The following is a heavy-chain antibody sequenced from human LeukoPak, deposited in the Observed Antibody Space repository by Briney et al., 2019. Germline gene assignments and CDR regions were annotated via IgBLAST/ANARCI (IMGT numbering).Heavy chain of an antibody. J-gene: IGHJ4*02. D-gene: IGHD5-18*01. Sequence: SETLSLTCAVSGGSISSNNWWGWVRQPPGKGLEWIGEIYHSGSPYYNPSLKSRVTISVDTSKNQFSLKLSSVTAADTAVYYCARLNNKISGIQLWLRPVPRWGQGTLVTVSS. CDR3: ARLNNKISGIQLWLRPVPR. V-gene: IGHV4-4*02. CDR2: IYHSGSP. CDR1: GGSISSNNW.